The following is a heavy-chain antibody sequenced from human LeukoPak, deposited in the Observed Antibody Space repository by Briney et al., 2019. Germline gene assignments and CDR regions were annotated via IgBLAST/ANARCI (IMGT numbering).Heavy chain of an antibody. V-gene: IGHV3-30-3*01. CDR2: ISYDGSNK. D-gene: IGHD3-22*01. CDR1: GFTFNSYS. J-gene: IGHJ4*02. Sequence: PGGSLRLSCAASGFTFNSYSMHWVRQAPGKGLEGVAVISYDGSNKHYGDSVKGPFTISRDNSKNTLYLELSSLRAEDTAVFYCARGLQYYYDSSGYYFDYWGQGTLVTVSS. CDR3: ARGLQYYYDSSGYYFDY.